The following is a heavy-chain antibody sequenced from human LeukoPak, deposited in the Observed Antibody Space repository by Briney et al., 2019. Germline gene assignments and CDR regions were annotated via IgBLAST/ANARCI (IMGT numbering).Heavy chain of an antibody. J-gene: IGHJ5*02. CDR3: ARDKPYNSGSPLYNWFDP. Sequence: GASVKVSCKASGFTFTSSAVQWVRQARGQRLEWIGWIVVGSGNTNYAQKFQERVTITRDMSTSTAYMELRSLRSDDTAVYYCARDKPYNSGSPLYNWFDPWGQGTLVTVSS. V-gene: IGHV1-58*01. CDR2: IVVGSGNT. CDR1: GFTFTSSA. D-gene: IGHD3-10*01.